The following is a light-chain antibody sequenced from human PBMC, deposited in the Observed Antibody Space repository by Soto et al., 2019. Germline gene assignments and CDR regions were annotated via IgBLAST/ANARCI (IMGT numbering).Light chain of an antibody. V-gene: IGLV2-8*01. CDR1: SSDVGGYNY. Sequence: QSVLTQPPSASGSPGQSVTISCTGTSSDVGGYNYVSWYQQHPGKAPKRMIYEVSKRPSGVPDRLSGSKSGNTASLTVSGLQVEDEADYYCASYTGSDTLVFGGGTKLTVL. CDR3: ASYTGSDTLV. J-gene: IGLJ2*01. CDR2: EVS.